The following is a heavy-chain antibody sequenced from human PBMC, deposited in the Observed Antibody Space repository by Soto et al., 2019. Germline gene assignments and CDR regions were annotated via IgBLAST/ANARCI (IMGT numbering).Heavy chain of an antibody. CDR1: GGSISSGGYY. CDR2: IYYSGST. J-gene: IGHJ5*02. D-gene: IGHD6-13*01. Sequence: SETLSLTCTVSGGSISSGGYYWSWIRQHPGKGLEWIGYIYYSGSTYYNPSLKSRVTISVDTSKNQFSLKLSSVTAADTAVYYCARDLGVVAAAGIPSTNWFDPWGQGTLVTVSS. CDR3: ARDLGVVAAAGIPSTNWFDP. V-gene: IGHV4-31*03.